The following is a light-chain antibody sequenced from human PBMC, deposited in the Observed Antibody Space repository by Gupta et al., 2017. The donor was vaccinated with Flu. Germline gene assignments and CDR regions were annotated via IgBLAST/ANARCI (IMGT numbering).Light chain of an antibody. V-gene: IGLV2-14*01. CDR2: EVS. CDR3: SSYTTSATLV. J-gene: IGLJ3*02. Sequence: QSALAQPAPDAGSPGQSITVSCVGTSSDIGAYDFVSWYQQHPDKAPKLIMFEVSSRPSGISDRFSGSKSGNTASLTISGLQAEDEADYYCSSYTTSATLVFGGGTKLTVL. CDR1: SSDIGAYDF.